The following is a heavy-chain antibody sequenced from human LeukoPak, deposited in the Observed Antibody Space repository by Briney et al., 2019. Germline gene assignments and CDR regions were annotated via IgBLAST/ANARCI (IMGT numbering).Heavy chain of an antibody. J-gene: IGHJ4*02. V-gene: IGHV4-61*01. CDR2: IYYSGST. CDR1: GGSISSGSYY. CDR3: ARYVWGSYPAFEDY. D-gene: IGHD3-16*02. Sequence: PSQTLSLTCTVSGGSISSGSYYWSWIRQPPGRGLEWIGYIYYSGSTNYNTSLKSRLTISVDTSKNQFSLKLSSVTAADTAVYYCARYVWGSYPAFEDYWGQGTLVTVSS.